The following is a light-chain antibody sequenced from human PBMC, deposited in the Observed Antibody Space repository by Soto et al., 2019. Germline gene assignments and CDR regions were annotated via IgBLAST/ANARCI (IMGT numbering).Light chain of an antibody. CDR2: GVT. CDR3: CSYTGTYTYVV. V-gene: IGLV2-11*01. Sequence: QSVLTQPRSVSGSPGQSVTISCTGTSSDVGGYNYVSWYQQHPGKAPKLMISGVTKRPSGVPNRFSGSKSGNTASLTISGLQAEDEADYYCCSYTGTYTYVVFGGGTKLTVL. CDR1: SSDVGGYNY. J-gene: IGLJ2*01.